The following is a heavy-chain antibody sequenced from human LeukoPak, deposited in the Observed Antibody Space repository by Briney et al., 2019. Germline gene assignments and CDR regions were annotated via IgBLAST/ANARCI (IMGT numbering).Heavy chain of an antibody. CDR3: TRRGDSSGWLY. CDR2: IRSKANSYAT. CDR1: GFTFSGSA. D-gene: IGHD6-19*01. V-gene: IGHV3-73*01. Sequence: GGSLGLSCAAAGFTFSGSAMHWVRQASGKGLEWVGRIRSKANSYATAYAASVKGRFTISRDDSKNTAYLQMNSLKTEDTAVYYCTRRGDSSGWLYWGQGTLVTVSS. J-gene: IGHJ4*02.